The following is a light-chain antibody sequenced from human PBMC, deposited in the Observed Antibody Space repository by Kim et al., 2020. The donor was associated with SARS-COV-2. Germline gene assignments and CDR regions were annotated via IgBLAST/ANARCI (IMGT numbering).Light chain of an antibody. V-gene: IGLV1-40*01. CDR2: GNS. Sequence: VTISCTGSSSNFWAGYDVHWYQQLPGTAPKLLIYGNSNRPSGVPDRFSGSKTGTSASLAITGRQAENGADYYRKSYSSSMSGSKVFGGGTRLTVL. CDR1: SSNFWAGYD. J-gene: IGLJ3*02. CDR3: KSYSSSMSGSKV.